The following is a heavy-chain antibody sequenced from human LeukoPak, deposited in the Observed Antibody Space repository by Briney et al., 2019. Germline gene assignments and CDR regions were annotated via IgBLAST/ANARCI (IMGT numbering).Heavy chain of an antibody. CDR3: AKDILTAAGQATQLDY. Sequence: GRSLRLSCAASGFAFDDYAMHWVRQAPGKGLEWVSGISWNSGSIGYADSVKGRFTISRDNAKNSLYLQMNSLRAEDTALYYCAKDILTAAGQATQLDYWGQGTLVTVSS. CDR1: GFAFDDYA. CDR2: ISWNSGSI. J-gene: IGHJ4*02. D-gene: IGHD6-13*01. V-gene: IGHV3-9*01.